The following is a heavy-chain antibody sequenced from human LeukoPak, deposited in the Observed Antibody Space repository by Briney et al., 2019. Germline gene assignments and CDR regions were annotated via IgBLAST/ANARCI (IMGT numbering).Heavy chain of an antibody. CDR3: ARGGGVFDY. J-gene: IGHJ4*02. CDR1: GGSIISSAYY. D-gene: IGHD2-21*01. Sequence: SQTLSLTCTVSGGSIISSAYYWSWVRQPPGKGLEWIGYIYYSGSTYYNPSLKSRVTISLDTSKNQFSLKLSSVTAADTAVYYCARGGGVFDYWGQGTLVTVSS. CDR2: IYYSGST. V-gene: IGHV4-30-4*08.